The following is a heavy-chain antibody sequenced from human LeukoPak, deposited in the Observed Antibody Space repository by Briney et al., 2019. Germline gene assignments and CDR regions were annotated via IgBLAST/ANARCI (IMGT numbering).Heavy chain of an antibody. V-gene: IGHV1-69*13. CDR2: IIPIFGTA. J-gene: IGHJ6*04. Sequence: EASVKVSCKASGGTFSSYAISWARQAPGQGLEWMGGIIPIFGTANYAQKFQGRVTITADESTSTAYMELSSLRSEDTAVYYCARGWRGVVPAAISYYGMDVWGKGTTVTVSS. CDR1: GGTFSSYA. D-gene: IGHD2-2*01. CDR3: ARGWRGVVPAAISYYGMDV.